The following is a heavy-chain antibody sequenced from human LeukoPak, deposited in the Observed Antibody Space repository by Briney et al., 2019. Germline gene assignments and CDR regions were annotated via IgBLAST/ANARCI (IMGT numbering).Heavy chain of an antibody. V-gene: IGHV3-23*01. J-gene: IGHJ4*02. CDR2: ISGSGGST. CDR1: GFTFSSYA. CDR3: AKVRYFDWLLGDY. Sequence: GGSLRLSCAASGFTFSSYAMSWVRQAPGRGLEWVSAISGSGGSTYYADSVKGRFTISRDNSKNTLYLQMNSLRAEDTAVYYCAKVRYFDWLLGDYWGQGTLVTVSS. D-gene: IGHD3-9*01.